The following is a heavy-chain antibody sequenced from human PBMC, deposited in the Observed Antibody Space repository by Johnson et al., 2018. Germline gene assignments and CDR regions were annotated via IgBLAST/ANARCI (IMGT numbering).Heavy chain of an antibody. CDR2: IKSKPAGGTA. Sequence: VQLVESGGGLVTPGGSLRLSCTASGFSFPNAWMNWIRQAPGKGLEWVARIKSKPAGGTAYYAASVQGRFTISRDDSKNTLYLQMKSRKTEDTAVYYCTPADGMHWMGDWGQGTLVTVSS. CDR1: GFSFPNAW. CDR3: TPADGMHWMGD. D-gene: IGHD3-16*01. V-gene: IGHV3-15*05. J-gene: IGHJ4*02.